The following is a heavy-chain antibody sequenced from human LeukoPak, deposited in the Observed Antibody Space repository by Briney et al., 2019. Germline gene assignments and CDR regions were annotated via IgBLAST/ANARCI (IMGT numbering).Heavy chain of an antibody. Sequence: GESLKISCKGSGCGFTSYWIAWVRQMPGKGLEWMGIIYPGDSDTRYSPSFQGQVTISADKSISTAYLQWSSLKASDTAMYYCARRIVAQGNAFDIWGQGTMVTVSS. CDR3: ARRIVAQGNAFDI. V-gene: IGHV5-51*01. J-gene: IGHJ3*02. D-gene: IGHD1-26*01. CDR1: GCGFTSYW. CDR2: IYPGDSDT.